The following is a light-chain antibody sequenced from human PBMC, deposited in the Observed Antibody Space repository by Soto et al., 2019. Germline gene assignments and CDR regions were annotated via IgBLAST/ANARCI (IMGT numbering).Light chain of an antibody. Sequence: QSVLTQPASVSGSPGQSITISCTGTSSDVGGYNYVSWHQQHPGKAPKLMIYDVSNRPSGVSNRFSGSKSGNTASLTISGLQAEDEADYYCSSYTSSSTFVFGGGTKVTVL. V-gene: IGLV2-14*01. CDR3: SSYTSSSTFV. J-gene: IGLJ2*01. CDR1: SSDVGGYNY. CDR2: DVS.